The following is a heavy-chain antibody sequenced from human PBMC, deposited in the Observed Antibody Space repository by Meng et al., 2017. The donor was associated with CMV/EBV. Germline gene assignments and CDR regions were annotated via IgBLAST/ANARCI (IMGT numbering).Heavy chain of an antibody. D-gene: IGHD2-2*01. CDR1: GGSFSSGDYY. CDR3: ARVGRTSCYDY. CDR2: IYYSGST. Sequence: VQHQESGPGLVKPSQTLSLTCTVSGGSFSSGDYYWSWIRQPPGKGLEWIGYIYYSGSTNYNPALKSRVTISVDTSKNQFSLKLSSVTAADTAVYYCARVGRTSCYDYWGQGTLVTVSS. V-gene: IGHV4-30-4*08. J-gene: IGHJ4*02.